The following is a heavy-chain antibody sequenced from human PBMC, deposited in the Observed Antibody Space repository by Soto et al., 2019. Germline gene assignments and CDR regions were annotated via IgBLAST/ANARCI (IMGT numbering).Heavy chain of an antibody. Sequence: PRESLKISCKGPGHLFNNHWIGWVRQTPGKGLEWMGLIFTRDSETKTSPSFQGHVSFSVDNSINTVYLQWTSLKTTDTGIYFCARGYFDSGHGYDLWGQGTLVTVSS. D-gene: IGHD3-10*01. CDR2: IFTRDSET. J-gene: IGHJ5*02. V-gene: IGHV5-51*01. CDR3: ARGYFDSGHGYDL. CDR1: GHLFNNHW.